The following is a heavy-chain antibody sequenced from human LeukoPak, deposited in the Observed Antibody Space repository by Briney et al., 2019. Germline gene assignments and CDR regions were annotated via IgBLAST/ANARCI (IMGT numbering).Heavy chain of an antibody. CDR3: AREFVVVPAAANDY. CDR2: ISAYNGNT. CDR1: GYTFTSYG. V-gene: IGHV1-18*01. D-gene: IGHD2-2*01. Sequence: ASVKVSCKASGYTFTSYGISWVRQAPGQGLEWMGWISAYNGNTNYAQKLQGRVTMTTDASTSTAYMELRSLRSDDTAVYYCAREFVVVPAAANDYWGQGTLVTVSS. J-gene: IGHJ4*02.